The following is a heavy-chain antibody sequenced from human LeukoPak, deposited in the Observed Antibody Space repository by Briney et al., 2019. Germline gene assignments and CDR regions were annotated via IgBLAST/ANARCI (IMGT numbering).Heavy chain of an antibody. CDR1: GFTFSSYA. CDR3: AREVVD. Sequence: GGSLRLSCAASGFTFSSYAMSWVRQAPGKGLEWVAVISYDGSNKYYADSVKGRFTISRDNSKNTLYLQMNSLRAEDTAVYYCAREVVDWGQGTMVTVSS. D-gene: IGHD2-15*01. J-gene: IGHJ3*01. V-gene: IGHV3-30-3*01. CDR2: ISYDGSNK.